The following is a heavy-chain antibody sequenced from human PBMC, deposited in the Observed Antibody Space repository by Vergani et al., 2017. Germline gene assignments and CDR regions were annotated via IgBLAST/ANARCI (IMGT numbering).Heavy chain of an antibody. CDR3: VRRDSSGYYPY. Sequence: EVQLVQSGAEVKKPGESLKISCKGSGYSFTSYGIGWVRQMPGKGLEWMGNIYPGDSDTRSSPSFQGQVTISDDKSISTAYLQGSSLKSSDTAMYYCVRRDSSGYYPYWGQGPLVTVSA. J-gene: IGHJ4*02. CDR2: IYPGDSDT. CDR1: GYSFTSYG. V-gene: IGHV5-51*01. D-gene: IGHD3-22*01.